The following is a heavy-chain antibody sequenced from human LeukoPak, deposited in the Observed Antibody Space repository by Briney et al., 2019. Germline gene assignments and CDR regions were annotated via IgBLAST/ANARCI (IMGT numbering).Heavy chain of an antibody. V-gene: IGHV3-23*01. J-gene: IGHJ6*03. D-gene: IGHD3-22*01. CDR3: AKVESSGYYSYYYYYYMDV. CDR1: GFTFSSYA. Sequence: GGSLRLSCAASGFTFSSYAMSWVRQAPGKGLEWVSAISGSGGSTYCADSVKGRFTISRDNSKNTLYLQMNSLGAEDTAVYYCAKVESSGYYSYYYYYYMDVWGKGTTVTVSS. CDR2: ISGSGGST.